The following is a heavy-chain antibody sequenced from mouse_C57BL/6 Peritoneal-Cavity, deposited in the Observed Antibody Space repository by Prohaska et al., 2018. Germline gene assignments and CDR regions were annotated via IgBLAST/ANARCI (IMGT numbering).Heavy chain of an antibody. Sequence: HGKSLEWIGYINPNNGGTSYNQKFKGKATLTVNKSYSTAYMELRSLTSEDSAVYYCARRGINTVVATDYFDYWGQGTTLTVSS. J-gene: IGHJ2*01. CDR3: ARRGINTVVATDYFDY. V-gene: IGHV1-22*01. CDR2: INPNNGGT. D-gene: IGHD1-1*01.